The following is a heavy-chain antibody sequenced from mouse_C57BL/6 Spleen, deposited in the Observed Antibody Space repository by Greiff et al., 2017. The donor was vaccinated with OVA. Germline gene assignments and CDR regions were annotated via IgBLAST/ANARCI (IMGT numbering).Heavy chain of an antibody. CDR3: ASDIYY. CDR1: GYSITSGYY. J-gene: IGHJ3*01. V-gene: IGHV3-6*01. CDR2: ISYDGSN. Sequence: VQLQQSGPGLVKPSQSLSLTCSVTGYSITSGYYWNWIRQFPGNKLEWMGYISYDGSNKYNPSLKNRISITRDTSKNQFFLKLNSVTTEDTATYYCASDIYYWGQGTLVTVSA.